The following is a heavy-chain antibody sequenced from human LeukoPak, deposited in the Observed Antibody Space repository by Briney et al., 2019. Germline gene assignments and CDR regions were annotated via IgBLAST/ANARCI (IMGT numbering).Heavy chain of an antibody. CDR3: ARGAAAGSPFDY. Sequence: SQTLSLTCAVSGDTVSSNRAAWHWIRQSPSRGLEWLGRTYYRSKWYTDYTISVRSRITINAETSKNQFSLQLNFVTPEDTAVYYCARGAAAGSPFDYWGQGTLVTVSS. V-gene: IGHV6-1*01. CDR1: GDTVSSNRAA. D-gene: IGHD6-13*01. CDR2: TYYRSKWYT. J-gene: IGHJ4*02.